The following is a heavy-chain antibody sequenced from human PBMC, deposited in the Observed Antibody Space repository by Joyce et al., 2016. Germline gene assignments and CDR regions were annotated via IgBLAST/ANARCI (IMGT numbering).Heavy chain of an antibody. CDR3: AKDLFIQQQHSYYFDY. V-gene: IGHV3-30*18. J-gene: IGHJ4*02. CDR1: GFTFSSYG. Sequence: QVQLVESGGGVVQPGKSLRLSCAASGFTFSSYGMHWVSQAPGKGLEWVTVISYDGNNKYYGNSVKGRFTVSRDNSKNTLYLQMNSLRPEDTAVYYCAKDLFIQQQHSYYFDYWGQGTLVTVSS. CDR2: ISYDGNNK. D-gene: IGHD6-13*01.